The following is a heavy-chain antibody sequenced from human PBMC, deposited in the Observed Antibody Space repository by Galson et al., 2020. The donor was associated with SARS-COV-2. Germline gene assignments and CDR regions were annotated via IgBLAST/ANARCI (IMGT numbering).Heavy chain of an antibody. Sequence: ETSESLSLTCAVTGGSIRNGSDSWSWIRQPPGNGLEWIGYIFQSGITDYNASLKSRATISIDRSTNQVSLRVTSMTAADTAVYYCARTLSRVGARGVLDVWSQGIRVTVSS. CDR2: IFQSGIT. CDR3: ARTLSRVGARGVLDV. J-gene: IGHJ6*02. V-gene: IGHV4-30-2*01. CDR1: GGSIRNGSDS. D-gene: IGHD3-10*01.